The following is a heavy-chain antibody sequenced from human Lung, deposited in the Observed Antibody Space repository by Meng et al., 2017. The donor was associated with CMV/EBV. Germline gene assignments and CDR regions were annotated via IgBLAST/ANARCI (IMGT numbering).Heavy chain of an antibody. CDR2: IIPMFGTK. CDR1: GGTFSSYA. CDR3: AREGLQSGGFDD. Sequence: SVXVSCKASGGTFSSYAISCVRQAPGQGLEWMGGIIPMFGTKSYAQKFQGRVTITTDESTSTAYMELSSLRSEDTAVYYCAREGLQSGGFDDWGQGTLVTVSS. V-gene: IGHV1-69*05. D-gene: IGHD3-10*01. J-gene: IGHJ4*02.